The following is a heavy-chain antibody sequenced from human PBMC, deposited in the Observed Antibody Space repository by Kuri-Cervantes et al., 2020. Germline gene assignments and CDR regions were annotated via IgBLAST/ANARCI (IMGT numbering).Heavy chain of an antibody. V-gene: IGHV4-38-2*01. CDR3: ASPYCSSTSCYENWFDP. CDR2: IYHSGST. J-gene: IGHJ5*02. CDR1: GYSISSGYY. Sequence: SETLSLTCAVSGYSISSGYYWGWIRQPPGKGLEWIGSIYHSGSTYYNPSLKSRVTISVDTSKNQFSLKLSSVTAADTAVYYCASPYCSSTSCYENWFDPWGQGTLVTVSS. D-gene: IGHD2-2*01.